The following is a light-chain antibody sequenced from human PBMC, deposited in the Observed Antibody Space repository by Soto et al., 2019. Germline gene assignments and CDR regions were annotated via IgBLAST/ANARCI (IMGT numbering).Light chain of an antibody. CDR3: CSYAGSSTLGV. Sequence: QSALTQPASVSGSPGQSITISCTGTSSDVGSYNLVCWYQQHPGKAPKLMIYEGSKRPSGVSNRFSGSKSGNTASLTISGLQAEDEADYYCCSYAGSSTLGVFGGGTKVTVL. J-gene: IGLJ2*01. CDR1: SSDVGSYNL. CDR2: EGS. V-gene: IGLV2-23*01.